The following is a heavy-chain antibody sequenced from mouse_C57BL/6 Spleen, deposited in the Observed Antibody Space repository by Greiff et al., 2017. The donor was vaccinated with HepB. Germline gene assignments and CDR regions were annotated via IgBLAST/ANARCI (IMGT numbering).Heavy chain of an antibody. CDR3: ARGGYYNFDY. Sequence: VQLQPSGTELVKPGASVKLSCKASGYAFSSSWMNWVKQRPGKGLEWIGRIYPGDGDTNYNGKFKGKATLTADKSSSTAYMQLSSLTSEDSAVYFCARGGYYNFDYWGQGTTLTVSS. CDR1: GYAFSSSW. D-gene: IGHD1-1*01. J-gene: IGHJ2*01. V-gene: IGHV1-82*01. CDR2: IYPGDGDT.